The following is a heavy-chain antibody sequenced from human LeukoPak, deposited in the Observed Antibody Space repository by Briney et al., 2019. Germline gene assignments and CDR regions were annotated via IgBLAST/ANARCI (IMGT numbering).Heavy chain of an antibody. CDR2: ISAYNGNT. J-gene: IGHJ6*02. CDR3: ARDSAIDCSGGSCYYSDYYYGMDV. V-gene: IGHV1-18*01. D-gene: IGHD2-15*01. CDR1: GYTFTSYG. Sequence: ASVKVSCKASGYTFTSYGISWVRQAPGQGLEWMGWISAYNGNTNYAQKLQGRVTMTTDTSTSTAYMELRSLRSDDTAVYYCARDSAIDCSGGSCYYSDYYYGMDVWGQGTTVTVS.